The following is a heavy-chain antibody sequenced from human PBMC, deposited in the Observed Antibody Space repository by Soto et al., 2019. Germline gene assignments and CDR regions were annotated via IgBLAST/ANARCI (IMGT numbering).Heavy chain of an antibody. Sequence: QVQLVESGGGVVQPGRSLRLSCAASGFTFSSYAMHWVRQAPGKGLEWVAVISYDGSNKYYADSVKGRFTISRDNSKNTLYLQMNSLRAEDTAVYYCARDWRSGGSCPWGQGTLVTVSS. D-gene: IGHD2-15*01. CDR3: ARDWRSGGSCP. CDR1: GFTFSSYA. V-gene: IGHV3-30-3*01. J-gene: IGHJ5*02. CDR2: ISYDGSNK.